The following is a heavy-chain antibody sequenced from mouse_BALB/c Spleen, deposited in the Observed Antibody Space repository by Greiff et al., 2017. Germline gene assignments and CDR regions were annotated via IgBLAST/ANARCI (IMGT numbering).Heavy chain of an antibody. Sequence: VQLQQPGAELVMPGASVKMSCKASGYTFTDYWMHWVKQRPGQGLEWIGAIDTSDSYTSYNQKFKGKATLTVDESSSTAYMQLSSLTSEDSAVYYCALVGGTFYFDYWGQGTTLTVSS. CDR1: GYTFTDYW. J-gene: IGHJ2*01. D-gene: IGHD2-10*02. CDR2: IDTSDSYT. V-gene: IGHV1-69*01. CDR3: ALVGGTFYFDY.